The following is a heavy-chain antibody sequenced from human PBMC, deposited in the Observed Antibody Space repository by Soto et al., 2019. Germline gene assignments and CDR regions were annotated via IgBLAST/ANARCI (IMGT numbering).Heavy chain of an antibody. D-gene: IGHD4-4*01. CDR2: TRNKANSYTT. CDR3: ARAYSNYRDYYYYMDV. CDR1: GFTFSDHY. J-gene: IGHJ6*03. Sequence: GGSLRLSCAASGFTFSDHYMDWVRRAPGKGLEWVGRTRNKANSYTTEYAASVKGRFTISRDDSKNSLYLQMNSLKTEDTAVYYCARAYSNYRDYYYYMDVWGKGTTVTVSS. V-gene: IGHV3-72*01.